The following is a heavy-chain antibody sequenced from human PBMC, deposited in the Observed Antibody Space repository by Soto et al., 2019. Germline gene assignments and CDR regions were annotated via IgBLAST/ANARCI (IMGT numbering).Heavy chain of an antibody. CDR3: ARDRSITMVRGVSLGYFDY. CDR2: INPNSGGT. D-gene: IGHD3-10*01. V-gene: IGHV1-2*04. CDR1: VYTFTGYY. J-gene: IGHJ4*02. Sequence: ASVTVSCKASVYTFTGYYMHWVRQAPGQGLEWMGWINPNSGGTNYAQKFQGWVTMTRDTSISTAYMELSRLRSDDTAVYYCARDRSITMVRGVSLGYFDYWGQGTLVTVSS.